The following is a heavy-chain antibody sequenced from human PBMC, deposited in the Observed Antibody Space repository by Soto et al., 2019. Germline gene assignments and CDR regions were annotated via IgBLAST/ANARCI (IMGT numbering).Heavy chain of an antibody. Sequence: PGGSLRLSCAASGFTFSSYDMSWVRQAPGKGLEWVSYITGSGITKYYADSVKGRFTISRANTKNSLYLQMNSMRAEDTAVYYSACAIFTGSAYYYLDSWGQGTLVTVSS. J-gene: IGHJ4*02. CDR3: ACAIFTGSAYYYLDS. V-gene: IGHV3-48*03. D-gene: IGHD3-22*01. CDR2: ITGSGITK. CDR1: GFTFSSYD.